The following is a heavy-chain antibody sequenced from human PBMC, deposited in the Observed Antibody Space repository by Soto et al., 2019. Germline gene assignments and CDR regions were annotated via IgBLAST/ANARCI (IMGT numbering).Heavy chain of an antibody. CDR2: IYPGDSDT. V-gene: IGHV5-51*01. Sequence: GESLKISCKGSGYSFTSYWIGWARQMPGKGLEWMGLIYPGDSDTRYSPSFQGQVTISADKSISTAYLQWSSLKASDTAIYYCARPLSGSYSGRFDAFDIWGQGTMVTVSS. CDR1: GYSFTSYW. J-gene: IGHJ3*02. D-gene: IGHD1-26*01. CDR3: ARPLSGSYSGRFDAFDI.